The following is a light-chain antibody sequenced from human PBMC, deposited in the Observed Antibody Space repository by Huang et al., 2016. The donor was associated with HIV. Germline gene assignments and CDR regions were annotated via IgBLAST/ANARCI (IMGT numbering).Light chain of an antibody. Sequence: DIQMTQSPSSLSAYVGDRVTITCRASQGISNSLAWYQQKTGKAPKLLPYAASRLKSGVPSRFSGSGSGTDSTLTISSRQPEDFATYYCQQYYSTPPITFGRGTRLEIK. J-gene: IGKJ5*01. CDR2: AAS. CDR1: QGISNS. CDR3: QQYYSTPPIT. V-gene: IGKV1-NL1*01.